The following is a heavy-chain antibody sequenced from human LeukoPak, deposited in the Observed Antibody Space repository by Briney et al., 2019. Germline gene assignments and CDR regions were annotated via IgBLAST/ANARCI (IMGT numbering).Heavy chain of an antibody. J-gene: IGHJ6*02. CDR2: INTNTGNP. Sequence: ASVTVSCKASGYTFTSYAMNWVRQAPGQGLEWMGWINTNTGNPTYAQGFTGRFVFSLDTSVSTAYLQISSLKAEDTVVYYCARDGGDIVVVVAAIAPDYYYGMDVWGQGTTVTVSS. CDR1: GYTFTSYA. CDR3: ARDGGDIVVVVAAIAPDYYYGMDV. D-gene: IGHD2-15*01. V-gene: IGHV7-4-1*02.